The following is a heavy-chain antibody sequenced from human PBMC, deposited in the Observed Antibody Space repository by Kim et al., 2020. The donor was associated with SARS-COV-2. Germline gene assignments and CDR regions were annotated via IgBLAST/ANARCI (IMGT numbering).Heavy chain of an antibody. CDR3: ARDDSSGYFHDY. Sequence: YADSVKGRFTISRDNAKNSLYLQMNSLRDEDTAVYYCARDDSSGYFHDYWGQGTLVTVSS. J-gene: IGHJ4*02. V-gene: IGHV3-48*02. D-gene: IGHD3-22*01.